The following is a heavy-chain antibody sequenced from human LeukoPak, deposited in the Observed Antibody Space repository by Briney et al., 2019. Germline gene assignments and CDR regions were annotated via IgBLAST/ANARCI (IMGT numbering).Heavy chain of an antibody. J-gene: IGHJ4*02. V-gene: IGHV3-48*03. Sequence: PGGSLRLSCIASGFTFSSHEMSWVRQAPGKGLEWVSYISSSSGIFYADSVKGRFTISRDNAKNSLYLQMNSLRAEDTAVYYCARGFSYWGQGTLVTVSS. CDR2: ISSSSGI. CDR1: GFTFSSHE. CDR3: ARGFSY.